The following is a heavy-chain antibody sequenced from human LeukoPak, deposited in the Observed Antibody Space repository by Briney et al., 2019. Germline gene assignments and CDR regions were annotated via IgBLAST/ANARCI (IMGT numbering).Heavy chain of an antibody. D-gene: IGHD5-12*01. CDR3: ARVTGGYDYYFDY. J-gene: IGHJ4*02. CDR1: GYTFTGYY. Sequence: GPVKVSCKASGYTFTGYYMHWVRQAPGQGLEWMGWINPNSGGTNYAQKFQGRVTMTRDTSISTAYMELSRLRSDDTAVYYCARVTGGYDYYFDYWGQGTLVTVSS. V-gene: IGHV1-2*02. CDR2: INPNSGGT.